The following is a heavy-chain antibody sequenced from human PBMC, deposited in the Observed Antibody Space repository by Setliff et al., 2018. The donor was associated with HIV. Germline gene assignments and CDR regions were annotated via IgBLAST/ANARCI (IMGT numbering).Heavy chain of an antibody. CDR1: GGSISSGDYY. D-gene: IGHD1-26*01. Sequence: SETLSLTCTVSGGSISSGDYYWSWIRQPPGKGLEWIGYIYYSGSAYYNSSLKSRVTISVDTSKNQFSLKLSSVTAADTAVYYCARTYSGSPDYWGQGTLVTVSS. CDR3: ARTYSGSPDY. J-gene: IGHJ4*02. CDR2: IYYSGSA. V-gene: IGHV4-30-4*02.